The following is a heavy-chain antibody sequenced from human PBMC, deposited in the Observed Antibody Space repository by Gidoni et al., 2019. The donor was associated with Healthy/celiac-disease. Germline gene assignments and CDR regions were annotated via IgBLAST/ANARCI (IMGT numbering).Heavy chain of an antibody. D-gene: IGHD4-4*01. J-gene: IGHJ6*02. CDR1: GFTVSSNY. CDR3: ARPTVTYYYYGMDV. Sequence: EVQLVESGGGLVQPGGSLRLSCAASGFTVSSNYMSWVRQAPGKGLEWVSVIYSGCSTYYADSVKGRFTISRDNSKNTLYLQMNSLRAEDTAVYYCARPTVTYYYYGMDVWGQGTTVTVSS. V-gene: IGHV3-66*02. CDR2: IYSGCST.